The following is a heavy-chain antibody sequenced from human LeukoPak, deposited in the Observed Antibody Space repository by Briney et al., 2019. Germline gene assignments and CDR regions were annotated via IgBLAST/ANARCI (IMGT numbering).Heavy chain of an antibody. J-gene: IGHJ5*02. CDR1: AFTLSTYA. V-gene: IGHV3-23*01. CDR2: ISAGKGNT. Sequence: GGSLRLSCAASAFTLSTYAMSWVRQAPGKGLEWVSGISAGKGNTYYADSVKGRFTISRDNSKNTLYLQMNSLRAEDTAVYYCVREYNPWGQGTLVTVSS. CDR3: VREYNP. D-gene: IGHD5-12*01.